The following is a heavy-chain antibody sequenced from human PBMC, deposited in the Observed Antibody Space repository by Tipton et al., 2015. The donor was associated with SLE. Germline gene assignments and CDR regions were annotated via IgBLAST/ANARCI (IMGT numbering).Heavy chain of an antibody. CDR2: IHTVGNT. CDR1: GDSISSGSYY. CDR3: ASRGRWEQPEDY. J-gene: IGHJ4*02. D-gene: IGHD1-26*01. V-gene: IGHV4-61*02. Sequence: LRLSCTVSGDSISSGSYYWSWIRQPAGKGLEWIGRIHTVGNTNYNPSLKSRVTVSLDTSKNQFSLKLSSVTAADTAVYYCASRGRWEQPEDYWGQGTLVTVSS.